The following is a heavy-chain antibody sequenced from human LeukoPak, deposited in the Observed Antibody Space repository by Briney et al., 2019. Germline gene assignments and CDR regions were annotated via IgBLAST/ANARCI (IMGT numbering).Heavy chain of an antibody. CDR1: GYTFTSYY. CDR3: AREDGHPDYDSSGYYWGY. D-gene: IGHD3-22*01. V-gene: IGHV1-18*04. Sequence: ASVKVSCKASGYTFTSYYMHGVRQAPGQGLEWMGWISAYNGKTNYAQKLQGRVTMTTDTSTSTAYMELRSLRSDDTAVYYCAREDGHPDYDSSGYYWGYWGQGTLVTVSS. J-gene: IGHJ4*02. CDR2: ISAYNGKT.